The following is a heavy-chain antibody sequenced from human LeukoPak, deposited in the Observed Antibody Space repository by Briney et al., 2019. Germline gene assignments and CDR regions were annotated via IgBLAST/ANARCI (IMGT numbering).Heavy chain of an antibody. J-gene: IGHJ4*02. V-gene: IGHV3-23*01. Sequence: PGGSLRLSCAASGFTFSSYAMTWVRQAPGKGLEWVSGISGTGDSTYYADSVKGRFTISRDNSKNTLYLQMNSLRAEDTAVYYCAKDRYSNSPRSFDSWGQGTLVAVSS. CDR1: GFTFSSYA. D-gene: IGHD6-13*01. CDR2: ISGTGDST. CDR3: AKDRYSNSPRSFDS.